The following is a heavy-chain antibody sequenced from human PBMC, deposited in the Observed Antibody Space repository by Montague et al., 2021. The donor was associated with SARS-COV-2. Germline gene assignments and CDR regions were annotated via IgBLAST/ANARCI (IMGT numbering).Heavy chain of an antibody. CDR2: IYWDDDK. V-gene: IGHV2-5*02. CDR1: GFSLSTSGVG. J-gene: IGHJ5*02. CDR3: AHSKSSGWYGDWFDP. Sequence: PALVKPTQTLTLTCTFSGFSLSTSGVGVGWIRQPPGKALEWLALIYWDDDKRYSPSLKSRLAITKDTSKNQVVLTMTNMDPVDTATYYCAHSKSSGWYGDWFDPWGQGTLVTVSS. D-gene: IGHD6-19*01.